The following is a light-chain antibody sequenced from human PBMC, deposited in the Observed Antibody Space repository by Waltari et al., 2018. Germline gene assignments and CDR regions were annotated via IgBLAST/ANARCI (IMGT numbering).Light chain of an antibody. CDR1: NSNIGSTY. J-gene: IGLJ3*02. Sequence: QSVLTQPPSASGTPGQRVTIPCSGSNSNIGSTYIYWYQPLPGTAPRLLIYRNDQRPSGVPDRFSGSKSGTSASLAISRLRSEDEADYYCAAWDDSLSGWVFGGGTKVTVL. V-gene: IGLV1-47*01. CDR3: AAWDDSLSGWV. CDR2: RND.